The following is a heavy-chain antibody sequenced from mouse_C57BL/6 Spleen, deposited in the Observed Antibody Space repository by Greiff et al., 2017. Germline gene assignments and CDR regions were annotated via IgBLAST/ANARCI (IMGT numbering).Heavy chain of an antibody. CDR1: GYAFSSSW. J-gene: IGHJ2*01. D-gene: IGHD2-5*01. V-gene: IGHV1-82*01. CDR3: AREDYSNSLDY. CDR2: IYPGDGDT. Sequence: QVQLQQSGPELVKPGASVKISCKASGYAFSSSWMNWVKQRPGKGLEWIGRIYPGDGDTNYNGKFKGTATLTADKSSSTAYMQLSSLTSEDSEVYFCAREDYSNSLDYWGEGTTLTVSS.